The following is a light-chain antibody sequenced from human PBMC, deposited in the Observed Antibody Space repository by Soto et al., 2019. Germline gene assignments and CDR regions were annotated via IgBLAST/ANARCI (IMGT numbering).Light chain of an antibody. V-gene: IGLV2-14*03. CDR2: DVN. J-gene: IGLJ2*01. CDR3: SSYTSSDTLV. Sequence: QSALTQPASVSGSPGQSITISCTGTSSDIGGYNFVSWHQQHPGKAPKVIIYDVNDRPSGVSNRFSGSKSGNTASLTISGLQAEDEADYYCSSYTSSDTLVFGGGTQLTVL. CDR1: SSDIGGYNF.